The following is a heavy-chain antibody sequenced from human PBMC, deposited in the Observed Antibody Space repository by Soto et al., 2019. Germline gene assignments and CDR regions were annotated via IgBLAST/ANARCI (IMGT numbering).Heavy chain of an antibody. V-gene: IGHV3-48*03. CDR3: ARLPTNPGAADWYFAL. J-gene: IGHJ2*01. CDR1: GFTFSNYE. CDR2: VISSGETT. D-gene: IGHD2-8*01. Sequence: QLVESGGGLVQPGGSLRLSCAASGFTFSNYEMAWVRRAPGKGLEWVSYVISSGETTSYSESVRGRFTISRDNARNSLYLQMNSLRIEDTAVYYCARLPTNPGAADWYFALWGRGTLVTVSS.